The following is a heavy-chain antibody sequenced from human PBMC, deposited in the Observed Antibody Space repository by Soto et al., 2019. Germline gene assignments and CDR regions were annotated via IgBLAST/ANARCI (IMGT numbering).Heavy chain of an antibody. CDR1: GYSFTTYA. J-gene: IGHJ4*02. D-gene: IGHD6-13*01. CDR2: IDAGNGNT. CDR3: ARQNPFLNIAPGDY. V-gene: IGHV1-3*01. Sequence: QVQLVQSGAEVRMPGASVKVSCKASGYSFTTYALHWVRQAPGQRLEWMAWIDAGNGNTKYSQKFQGRVTVTRDTIASTIYMQLRSLRSDDTAVYYCARQNPFLNIAPGDYWGQGTLVTVSS.